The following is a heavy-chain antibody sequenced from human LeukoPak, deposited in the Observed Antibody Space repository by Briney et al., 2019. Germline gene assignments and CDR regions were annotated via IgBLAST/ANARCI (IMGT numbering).Heavy chain of an antibody. Sequence: SETLSLTCTVSGGSISSYYWSWIRQPPGKGLEWIGYIYYSGSTNYNPSLKSRVTISINTSRNQFSLKLSSVTAADTAVYYCARWGPDAFDIWGQGTMVTVSS. CDR1: GGSISSYY. CDR3: ARWGPDAFDI. J-gene: IGHJ3*02. CDR2: IYYSGST. D-gene: IGHD3-16*01. V-gene: IGHV4-59*12.